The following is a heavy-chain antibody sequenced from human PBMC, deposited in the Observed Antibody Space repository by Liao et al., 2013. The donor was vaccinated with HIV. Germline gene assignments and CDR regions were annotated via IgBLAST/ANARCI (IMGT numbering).Heavy chain of an antibody. CDR3: ARSPSPAITGIYYYYYMDV. CDR2: INHSGST. V-gene: IGHV4-34*01. Sequence: QVQLQQWGAGLLKPSETLSLTCAVYGGSFSAYYWSWIRQPPGKGLEWIGEINHSGSTNYNPSLKSRVTISVDTSKNQFSLKLSSVTAADTAVYYCARSPSPAITGIYYYYYMDVWAKGPRSPSP. D-gene: IGHD1-20*01. CDR1: GGSFSAYY. J-gene: IGHJ6*03.